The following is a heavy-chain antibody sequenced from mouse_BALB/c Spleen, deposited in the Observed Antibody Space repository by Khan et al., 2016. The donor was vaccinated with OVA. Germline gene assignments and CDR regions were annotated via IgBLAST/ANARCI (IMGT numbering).Heavy chain of an antibody. CDR3: ARYYGGSFWFAF. V-gene: IGHV1S136*01. D-gene: IGHD1-1*02. Sequence: VQLQQSGPELVKPGTSLKISCRSSGYTFTNYIIHWVKQTPGQGLEWIGYINPYNDGTKYNEKFKGKSTLTSDKSSITAYMELSGLTSEDSAAYYYARYYGGSFWFAFWGQGTLVTVSA. J-gene: IGHJ3*01. CDR1: GYTFTNYI. CDR2: INPYNDGT.